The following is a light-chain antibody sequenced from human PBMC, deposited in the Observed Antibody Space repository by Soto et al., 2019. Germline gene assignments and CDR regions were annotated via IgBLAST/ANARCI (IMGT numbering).Light chain of an antibody. CDR1: QSVSNN. Sequence: EIVMTQSPATLSVSPGERATLSCRASQSVSNNLAWYQQKHGQAPRLLIFGASTRATGIPARFSGSGSGTEFTLTISSLQSEDFAVYYCHQYNTWSPLAFGGGTKVETK. CDR3: HQYNTWSPLA. CDR2: GAS. J-gene: IGKJ4*01. V-gene: IGKV3-15*01.